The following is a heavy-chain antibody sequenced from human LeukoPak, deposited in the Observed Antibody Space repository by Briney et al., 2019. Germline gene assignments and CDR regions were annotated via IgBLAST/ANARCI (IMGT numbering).Heavy chain of an antibody. CDR2: FNPSGGST. Sequence: VASVKVSCKASGYTFTSYYMHWVRQAPGQGLEWMGIFNPSGGSTSYVQKFQGTVTMTRDTSTSTVYMELSSLRSEDTAVYYCARDHGGGGLRGFDYWGQGTLVTVSS. CDR3: ARDHGGGGLRGFDY. CDR1: GYTFTSYY. J-gene: IGHJ4*02. D-gene: IGHD2-21*01. V-gene: IGHV1-46*01.